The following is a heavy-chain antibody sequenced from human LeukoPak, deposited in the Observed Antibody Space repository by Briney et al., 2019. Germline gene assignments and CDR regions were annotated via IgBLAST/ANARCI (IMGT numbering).Heavy chain of an antibody. CDR2: IYHSGST. CDR3: ARGRAGTTYYYDSSGYYIDY. Sequence: WIGEIYHSGSTNYNPSLKSRVTISVHKSKNQFSLKLSSVTAADTAVFYCARGRAGTTYYYDSSGYYIDYWGQGTLVTVSS. V-gene: IGHV4-4*02. D-gene: IGHD3-22*01. J-gene: IGHJ4*02.